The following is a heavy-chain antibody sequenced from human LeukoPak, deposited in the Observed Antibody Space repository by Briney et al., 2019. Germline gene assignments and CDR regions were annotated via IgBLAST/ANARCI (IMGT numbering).Heavy chain of an antibody. CDR3: ARGGVGGYDYFDS. CDR2: ITYSGST. V-gene: IGHV4-30-4*01. J-gene: IGHJ4*02. Sequence: PSETLSLPCTVSGGSISSDDYYWSWIRQPPGKGLEWIGHITYSGSTDYSPSLRSRVTMSVDTSKNQFSLKLNSVTAVETAMYFCARGGVGGYDYFDSWGQGTLVAVSS. CDR1: GGSISSDDYY. D-gene: IGHD5-12*01.